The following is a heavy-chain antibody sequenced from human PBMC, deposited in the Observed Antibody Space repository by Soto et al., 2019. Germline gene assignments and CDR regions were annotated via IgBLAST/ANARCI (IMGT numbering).Heavy chain of an antibody. D-gene: IGHD3-16*01. CDR3: ARLRRDWGDAFDL. Sequence: QVQLVQSGADVKKPGSSVKVSCKASGGSFGSSAISWVRQAPAQGLEWMGEIIPVFDKANYAQNFQGRLTITADEPTGTVFMQLSSLRSEDTAVYFCARLRRDWGDAFDLWGLGTLVTPSS. CDR1: GGSFGSSA. J-gene: IGHJ3*01. CDR2: IIPVFDKA. V-gene: IGHV1-69*01.